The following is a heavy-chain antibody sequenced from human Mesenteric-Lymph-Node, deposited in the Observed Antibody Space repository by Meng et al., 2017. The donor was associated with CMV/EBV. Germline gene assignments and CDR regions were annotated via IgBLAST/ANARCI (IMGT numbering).Heavy chain of an antibody. Sequence: GESLKISCAASGFAFNTYTMNWVRQAPGKGLEWVSYISSGSSTMYYADSVKGRFTVSRDNAKNSLYLQMSSLRADDTAVYYCARPSLWGFDYWGQGTLVPSPQ. CDR1: GFAFNTYT. CDR3: ARPSLWGFDY. V-gene: IGHV3-48*04. D-gene: IGHD3-16*01. CDR2: ISSGSSTM. J-gene: IGHJ4*02.